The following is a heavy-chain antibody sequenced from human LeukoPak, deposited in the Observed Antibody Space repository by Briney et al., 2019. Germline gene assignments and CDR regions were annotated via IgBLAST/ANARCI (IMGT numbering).Heavy chain of an antibody. D-gene: IGHD6-13*01. CDR3: ARDHEFGSAAAGPSHYYYYYMDV. V-gene: IGHV1-2*06. Sequence: ASVKVSCKASGYTFTGYYMHWVRQAPGQGLEWMGRINPNSGGTNYAQKFQGRVTMTRDTSISTAYMELSRLRSDDTAVYYCARDHEFGSAAAGPSHYYYYYMDVWGKGTTVTVSS. J-gene: IGHJ6*03. CDR2: INPNSGGT. CDR1: GYTFTGYY.